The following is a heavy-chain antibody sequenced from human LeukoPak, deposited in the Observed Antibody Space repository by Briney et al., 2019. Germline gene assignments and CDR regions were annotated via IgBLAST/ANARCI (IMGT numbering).Heavy chain of an antibody. Sequence: GGSLRLSCAASGFTLSSYEMNWVRQAPGKGLEWVSYISSSGSTIYYADSVKGRFTISRDNAKNSLYLQMNSLRAEDTAVYYCARQDITIFGVVRRYNWFDPWGQGTLVTVSS. CDR1: GFTLSSYE. CDR3: ARQDITIFGVVRRYNWFDP. CDR2: ISSSGSTI. V-gene: IGHV3-48*03. J-gene: IGHJ5*02. D-gene: IGHD3-3*01.